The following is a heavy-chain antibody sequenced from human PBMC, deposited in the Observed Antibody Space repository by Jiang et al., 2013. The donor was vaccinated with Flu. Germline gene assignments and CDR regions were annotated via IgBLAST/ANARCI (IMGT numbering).Heavy chain of an antibody. CDR2: INHSGST. CDR1: GGSFSGYY. D-gene: IGHD5-18*01. V-gene: IGHV4-34*01. J-gene: IGHJ4*02. Sequence: LLKPSETLSLTCAVYGGSFSGYYWSWIRQPPGKGLEWIGEINHSGSTNYNPSLKSRVTISVDTSKNQFSLKLSSVTAADTAAYYCAILGYSYGSVYWGQGTLVTVSS. CDR3: AILGYSYGSVY.